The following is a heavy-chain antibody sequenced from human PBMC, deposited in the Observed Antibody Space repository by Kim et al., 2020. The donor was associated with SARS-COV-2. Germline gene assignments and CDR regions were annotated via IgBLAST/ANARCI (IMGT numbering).Heavy chain of an antibody. CDR1: GFTFSSYS. J-gene: IGHJ6*02. CDR3: ARDRDPYSYGPYYSGMDV. D-gene: IGHD5-18*01. Sequence: GGSLRLSCAASGFTFSSYSMNWVRQAPGKGLEWVSYISSSSSTIYYADSVKGRFTISRDNAKNSLYLQMNSLRDEDTAVYYCARDRDPYSYGPYYSGMDVWGQGTTVTVSS. CDR2: ISSSSSTI. V-gene: IGHV3-48*02.